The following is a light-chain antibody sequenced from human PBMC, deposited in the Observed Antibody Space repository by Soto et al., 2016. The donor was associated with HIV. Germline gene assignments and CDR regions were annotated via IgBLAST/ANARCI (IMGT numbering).Light chain of an antibody. CDR3: LQHNGFPRS. V-gene: IGKV1-17*01. CDR2: AAS. J-gene: IGKJ1*01. Sequence: DIQLTQSPSSLSASVGDRVTITCRASQGIRKDLGWYHQKPGKAPQRLIQAASTLHSGAPSRFIGRGYGTEFTLTISSLQPEDFGTYYCLQHNGFPRSFGQGTK. CDR1: QGIRKD.